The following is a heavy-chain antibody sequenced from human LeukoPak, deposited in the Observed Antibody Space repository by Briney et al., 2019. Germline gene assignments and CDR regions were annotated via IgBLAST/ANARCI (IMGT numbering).Heavy chain of an antibody. Sequence: ASVKVSCKASGYTFTSNYMHWVRQAPGQGLEWMGVIAPSSGTTSYAQKFQGRVTMTRNTSISTAYMELSSLRSEDTAVYYCARHAAAFDYWGQGTLVTVSS. CDR2: IAPSSGTT. CDR3: ARHAAAFDY. CDR1: GYTFTSNY. V-gene: IGHV1-46*01. J-gene: IGHJ4*02. D-gene: IGHD6-13*01.